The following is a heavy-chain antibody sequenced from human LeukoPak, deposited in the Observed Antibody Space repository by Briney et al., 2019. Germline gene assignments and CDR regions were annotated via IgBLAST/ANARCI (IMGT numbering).Heavy chain of an antibody. CDR1: GFTFSNYA. D-gene: IGHD1-1*01. V-gene: IGHV3-30*04. CDR3: AKRGSGRQTLYYMDV. CDR2: ISYDGSNK. Sequence: GGSLRLSCAASGFTFSNYAMHWVRQAPGKGLEGVAVISYDGSNKYYADSVKGRFTISRDNSKNTLYLQMNSLTAEDTAVYYCAKRGSGRQTLYYMDVWGKGTTVIVSS. J-gene: IGHJ6*03.